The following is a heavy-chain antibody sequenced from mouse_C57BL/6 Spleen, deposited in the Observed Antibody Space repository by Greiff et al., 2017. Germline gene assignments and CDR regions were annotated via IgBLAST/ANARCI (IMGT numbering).Heavy chain of an antibody. CDR3: AFPLCREGAMDY. D-gene: IGHD6-1*01. Sequence: EVQLQQSGAELVKPGASVKLSCTASGFNIKDYYMHWVKQRTEQGLEWIGRIDPEDGETKYAPQFQGKATITADTSSNTAYLQLRRLTSEDTAVCYCAFPLCREGAMDYWGQGTSVTVSS. CDR1: GFNIKDYY. V-gene: IGHV14-2*01. J-gene: IGHJ4*01. CDR2: IDPEDGET.